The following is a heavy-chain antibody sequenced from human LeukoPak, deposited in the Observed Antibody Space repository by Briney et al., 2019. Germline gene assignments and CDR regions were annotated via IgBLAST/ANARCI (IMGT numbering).Heavy chain of an antibody. V-gene: IGHV4-34*01. CDR3: ARGEWRTGYFQR. Sequence: PSETLSLTCAVYGGSFSGYYWSWIRQPPGKGLEWIGEINHSGSTNYNPSLKSRVTISVDTSKNQFSLKLSSVTAADTAVYYCARGEWRTGYFQRWGQGTLVTVSS. D-gene: IGHD2-8*01. CDR2: INHSGST. J-gene: IGHJ1*01. CDR1: GGSFSGYY.